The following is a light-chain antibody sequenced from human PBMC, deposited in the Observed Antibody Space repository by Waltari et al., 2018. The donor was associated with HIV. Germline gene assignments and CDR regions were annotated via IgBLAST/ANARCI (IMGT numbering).Light chain of an antibody. Sequence: DIVMTQSPDSLAVSLAARATINCKSSKSVLYSSNNRNYLAWYQQKPGQPPKLLIYWASTRESGVPDRFSGSGSGTDFTLTISSLQAEYVAIYYCQQYYTTPRTFGQGTKVEIK. CDR3: QQYYTTPRT. V-gene: IGKV4-1*01. CDR2: WAS. J-gene: IGKJ1*01. CDR1: KSVLYSSNNRNY.